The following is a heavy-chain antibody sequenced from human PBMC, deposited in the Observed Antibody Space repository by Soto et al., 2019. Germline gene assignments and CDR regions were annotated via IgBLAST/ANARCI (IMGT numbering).Heavy chain of an antibody. Sequence: SQTISLTCAISGDSVSSNSAAWNWIRQSPSRGLEWLGRTYYRSKWYNDYAVSVKSRITINPDTSKNQFSLQLNSVTPEDTAVYYCARGGYIAARGYYHYGMDGWGQQSTVTVSS. V-gene: IGHV6-1*01. J-gene: IGHJ6*01. CDR2: TYYRSKWYN. D-gene: IGHD6-6*01. CDR1: GDSVSSNSAA. CDR3: ARGGYIAARGYYHYGMDG.